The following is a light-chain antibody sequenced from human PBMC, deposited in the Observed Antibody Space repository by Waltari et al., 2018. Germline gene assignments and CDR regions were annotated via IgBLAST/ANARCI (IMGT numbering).Light chain of an antibody. Sequence: EIVLTHSPGTLSLSPGARDTLSGRASQSVSRSLAWYQQKPGQAPRLLIYGASNRAACIPDRFSGSGSGTDFSLTISRLEPEDFAVYYCQHYVRLPATFGQGTKVEIK. CDR1: QSVSRS. V-gene: IGKV3-20*01. J-gene: IGKJ1*01. CDR2: GAS. CDR3: QHYVRLPAT.